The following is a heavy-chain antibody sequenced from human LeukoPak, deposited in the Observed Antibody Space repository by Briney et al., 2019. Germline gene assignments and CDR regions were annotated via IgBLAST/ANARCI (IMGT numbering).Heavy chain of an antibody. D-gene: IGHD1-26*01. J-gene: IGHJ4*02. Sequence: GGSLRLSCAASGITVSSNYMRWVRQAPGKGLEWVSVIYSDGSTYYADSVKGRFTISRDNSKNTLYLQMNSLRAEDTAVYYCARDGSWELALDYWGQGTLVTVSS. CDR2: IYSDGST. V-gene: IGHV3-66*01. CDR3: ARDGSWELALDY. CDR1: GITVSSNY.